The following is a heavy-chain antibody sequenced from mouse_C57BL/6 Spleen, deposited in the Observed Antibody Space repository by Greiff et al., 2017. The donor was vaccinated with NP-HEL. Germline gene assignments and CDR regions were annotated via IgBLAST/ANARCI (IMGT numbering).Heavy chain of an antibody. CDR3: ASYYGSSPFAY. CDR2: IWGVGST. V-gene: IGHV2-6*01. CDR1: GFSLTSYG. J-gene: IGHJ3*01. D-gene: IGHD1-1*01. Sequence: VQRVESGPGLVAPSQSLSITCTVSGFSLTSYGVDWVRQSPGKGLEWLGVIWGVGSTNYTSALKARLSISKDNSKSQVFLKMTSLQTDDTAMYYCASYYGSSPFAYWGQGTLVTVSA.